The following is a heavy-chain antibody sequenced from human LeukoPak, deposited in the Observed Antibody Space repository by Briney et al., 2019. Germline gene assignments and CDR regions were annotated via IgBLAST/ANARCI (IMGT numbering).Heavy chain of an antibody. D-gene: IGHD1-26*01. CDR2: IIPILGIA. V-gene: IGHV1-69*04. CDR1: GGTFSSYA. Sequence: SVKVSCKASGGTFSSYAISWVRQAPGQGHEWMGRIIPILGIANYAQKFQGRVTITADKSTSTAYMELSSLRSEDTAVYYCARDRSGSPDPRDDSWGQGTLVTVSS. CDR3: ARDRSGSPDPRDDS. J-gene: IGHJ4*02.